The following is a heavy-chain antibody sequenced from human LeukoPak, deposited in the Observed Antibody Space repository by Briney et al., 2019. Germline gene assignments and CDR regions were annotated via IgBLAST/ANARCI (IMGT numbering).Heavy chain of an antibody. J-gene: IGHJ4*02. V-gene: IGHV3-7*05. D-gene: IGHD3-10*01. CDR3: VREGVRDIPGIITSLYDL. Sequence: GGAPILLCSASSFTFCVYWVTWVRQDPGKRLEEVAAIKEDGSDKYYVDSVKGRFTISRENAKHSLYLQMDRLIDEDTALYFCVREGVRDIPGIITSLYDLGGQGTRVSVS. CDR1: SFTFCVYW. CDR2: IKEDGSDK.